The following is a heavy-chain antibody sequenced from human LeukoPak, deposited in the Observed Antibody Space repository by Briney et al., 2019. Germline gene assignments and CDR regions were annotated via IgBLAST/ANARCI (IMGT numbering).Heavy chain of an antibody. Sequence: GRSLGLSCAASGFTFSSYAMHWVRQAPGKGLEWVAVISYDGSNKYYADSVKGRFTISRDNSKNTLYLQMNSLRAEDTAVYYCAKGSDTIFRVPSRFDPWGQGTLVTVSS. D-gene: IGHD3-3*01. CDR2: ISYDGSNK. CDR3: AKGSDTIFRVPSRFDP. CDR1: GFTFSSYA. J-gene: IGHJ5*02. V-gene: IGHV3-30*04.